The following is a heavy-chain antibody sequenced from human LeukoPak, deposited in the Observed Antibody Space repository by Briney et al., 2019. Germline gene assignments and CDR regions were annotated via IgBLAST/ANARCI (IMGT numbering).Heavy chain of an antibody. V-gene: IGHV1-8*03. CDR3: ARGRYSSSWYTGYYFDY. Sequence: ASVKVSCKASGYTFTSYDINWVRQATGQGLEWMGWMNPNSGNTGYAQKFQGRVTITRNTSISTAYMELSSLRSEDTAVYYCARGRYSSSWYTGYYFDYWGQGTLVTVSS. J-gene: IGHJ4*02. CDR1: GYTFTSYD. CDR2: MNPNSGNT. D-gene: IGHD6-13*01.